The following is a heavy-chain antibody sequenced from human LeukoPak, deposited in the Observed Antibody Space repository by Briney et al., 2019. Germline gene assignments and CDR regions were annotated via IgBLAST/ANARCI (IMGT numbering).Heavy chain of an antibody. CDR1: GYTFTSYD. CDR2: MNPNSGNT. CDR3: ATWPGGWYGEDS. Sequence: GASVKVSCKASGYTFTSYDINWVRQATGQGLEWMGWMNPNSGNTGYAQKFQGRVTITRNTSISTAYMELSSLRSEDTAVYYCATWPGGWYGEDSWGQGTLVTVSS. D-gene: IGHD6-19*01. V-gene: IGHV1-8*03. J-gene: IGHJ4*02.